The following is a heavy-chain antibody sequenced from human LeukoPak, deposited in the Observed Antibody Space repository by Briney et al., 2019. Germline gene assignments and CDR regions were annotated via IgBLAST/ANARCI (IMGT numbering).Heavy chain of an antibody. CDR3: ARLPSGIAAAEIRYYYGMDV. D-gene: IGHD6-13*01. J-gene: IGHJ6*02. CDR1: GDSVSSNSAA. V-gene: IGHV6-1*01. CDR2: TYYRSKWYN. Sequence: SQTLSLTCAISGDSVSSNSAAWNWIRQSPSRGLEWLGRTYYRSKWYNDYAVSVKSRITINPDTSKNQFSLQLNSVTPEDTAVYYCARLPSGIAAAEIRYYYGMDVWGQGTTVTVSS.